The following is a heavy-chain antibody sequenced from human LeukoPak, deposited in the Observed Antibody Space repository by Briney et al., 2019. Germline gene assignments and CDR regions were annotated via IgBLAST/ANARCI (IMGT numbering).Heavy chain of an antibody. Sequence: ASVKVSRKTSGYRFTTYSVSWVRQAPGQGLEWMGWISAYNNNTDFAQKFQDRVTLTTDTSTSTAYMELRSLRSDDSAVYYCVRALHHNNGWFLIGDFDYWGQGTLVTVSS. D-gene: IGHD6-19*01. J-gene: IGHJ4*02. CDR3: VRALHHNNGWFLIGDFDY. V-gene: IGHV1-18*01. CDR2: ISAYNNNT. CDR1: GYRFTTYS.